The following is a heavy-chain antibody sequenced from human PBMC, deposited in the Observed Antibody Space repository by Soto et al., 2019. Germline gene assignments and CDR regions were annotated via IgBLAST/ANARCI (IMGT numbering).Heavy chain of an antibody. Sequence: GGSLRLSCATSGFAFNDYAMYWVRQAPGQGLEWVAMISSDGHHQFYVDNLRGRFTVSRDNSKNTLFLQMNSLRPEDTAVYYCSRGTYYPQSSGLHADYWGPGTVVTVSS. CDR1: GFAFNDYA. D-gene: IGHD3-22*01. CDR3: SRGTYYPQSSGLHADY. J-gene: IGHJ4*02. V-gene: IGHV3-30*03. CDR2: ISSDGHHQ.